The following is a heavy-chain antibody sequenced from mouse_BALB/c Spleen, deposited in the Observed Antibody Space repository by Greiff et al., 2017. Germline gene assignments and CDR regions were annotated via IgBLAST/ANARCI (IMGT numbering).Heavy chain of an antibody. CDR3: ASYDGYSYYLDY. J-gene: IGHJ2*01. D-gene: IGHD2-3*01. Sequence: VQLQQSGAELVRPGALVKLSCKASGFNIKDYYMHWVKQRPEQGLEWIGWIDPENGNTIYDPKFQGKASITADTSSNTAYLQLSSLTSEDTAVYYCASYDGYSYYLDYWGQGTTLTVSS. CDR2: IDPENGNT. V-gene: IGHV14-1*02. CDR1: GFNIKDYY.